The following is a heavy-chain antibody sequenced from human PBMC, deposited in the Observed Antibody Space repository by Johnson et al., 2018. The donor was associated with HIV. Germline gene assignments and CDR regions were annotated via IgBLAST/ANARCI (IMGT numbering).Heavy chain of an antibody. CDR2: ISSNGGST. CDR1: FTFSSYA. V-gene: IGHV3-64*04. J-gene: IGHJ3*02. Sequence: FTFSSYAMHWVRQAPGKGLEYFSAISSNGGSTYYADSVKCRFTISRDNSKNTLYLQMNSLRAEDTAVYYCASGQNAFDIWGQGTMVTVSS. CDR3: ASGQNAFDI.